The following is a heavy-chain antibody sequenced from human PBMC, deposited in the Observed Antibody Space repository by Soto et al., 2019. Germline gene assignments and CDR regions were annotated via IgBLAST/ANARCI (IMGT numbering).Heavy chain of an antibody. Sequence: EVQLVESGGGLVQPGGSLRLSCAASGFTFSSYSMNWVRQAPGKGLEWVSYISSSSSTIYYADSVKGRFTISRDNAKNSLYLQLNSLRAEDTAVYYCASRAAYCGGDCYSDYWGQGTLVTGSS. V-gene: IGHV3-48*01. J-gene: IGHJ4*02. CDR1: GFTFSSYS. CDR3: ASRAAYCGGDCYSDY. CDR2: ISSSSSTI. D-gene: IGHD2-21*02.